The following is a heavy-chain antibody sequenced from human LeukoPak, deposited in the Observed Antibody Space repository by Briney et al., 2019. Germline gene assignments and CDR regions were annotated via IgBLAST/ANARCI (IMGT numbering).Heavy chain of an antibody. CDR2: IYSGGST. Sequence: PGGSLRLSCAASGLTVSSNSMSWVRQAPGKGLEWVSFIYSGGSTYYADSVKGRFTISRDNSKNTLYPQMNSLRADDTAVYYCARRAGAYSHPYDYWGQGTLVTVSS. CDR1: GLTVSSNS. J-gene: IGHJ4*02. CDR3: ARRAGAYSHPYDY. V-gene: IGHV3-53*01. D-gene: IGHD4/OR15-4a*01.